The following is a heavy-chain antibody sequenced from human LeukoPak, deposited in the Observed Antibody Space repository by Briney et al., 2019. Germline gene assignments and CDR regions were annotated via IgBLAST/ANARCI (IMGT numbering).Heavy chain of an antibody. V-gene: IGHV3-20*04. CDR2: INWNGGST. CDR1: GYTFDDYG. J-gene: IGHJ6*03. CDR3: ARASSNYYYYYMDV. Sequence: PGGSLRLSCAASGYTFDDYGMSWVRQAPRKGLEWVSGINWNGGSTGYADSVKGRFTISRDNAKNSLYLQMNSLRAEDPALYYCARASSNYYYYYMDVWAKETTVTVSS.